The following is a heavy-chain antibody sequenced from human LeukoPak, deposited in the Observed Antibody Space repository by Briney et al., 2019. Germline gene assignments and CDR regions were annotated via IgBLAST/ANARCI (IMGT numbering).Heavy chain of an antibody. Sequence: SETLSLTCTVSGGSISSYYWSWLRQPAGKGVEGIGRIYTSGSTNYNPSLKSRVTMSVDTSKNQFSLKLSSVTAADTAVYYCANATWAYAFDIWGQGTMVTVSS. CDR3: ANATWAYAFDI. V-gene: IGHV4-4*07. J-gene: IGHJ3*02. D-gene: IGHD2-15*01. CDR2: IYTSGST. CDR1: GGSISSYY.